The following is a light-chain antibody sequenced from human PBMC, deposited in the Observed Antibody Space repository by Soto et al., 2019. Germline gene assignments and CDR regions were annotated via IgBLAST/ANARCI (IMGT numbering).Light chain of an antibody. V-gene: IGKV3-20*01. CDR2: AVS. J-gene: IGKJ2*01. CDR3: QLYGGSPLYT. CDR1: QSVGGRY. Sequence: IVLTQSPGTLSLSPGESATLSCRASQSVGGRYLAWYQQQPGQAPRLLIYAVSARATGIPDRFSGGGSGTDFTLTISRLEPEDSALYYCQLYGGSPLYTFGQATKLEIK.